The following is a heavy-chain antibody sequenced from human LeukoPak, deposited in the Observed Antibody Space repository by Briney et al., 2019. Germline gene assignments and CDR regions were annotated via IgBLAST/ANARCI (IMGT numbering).Heavy chain of an antibody. J-gene: IGHJ4*02. V-gene: IGHV3-30*02. D-gene: IGHD3-16*01. CDR3: AVGAAYGYVWGSPFPFDY. CDR2: IRYDGSNK. CDR1: GFTFSSYG. Sequence: PGGSLRLSCAASGFTFSSYGMHWVRQAPGKGLEWVTFIRYDGSNKYYADSVKGRFTISRDNSKNTLYLQMNSLRAEDTAVYYCAVGAAYGYVWGSPFPFDYWGQGTLVTVSS.